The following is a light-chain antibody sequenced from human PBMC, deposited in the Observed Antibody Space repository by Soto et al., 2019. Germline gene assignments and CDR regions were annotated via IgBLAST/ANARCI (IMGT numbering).Light chain of an antibody. CDR1: SSNIGSNT. CDR2: SNN. V-gene: IGLV1-44*01. CDR3: AAWDDSLNGQGV. J-gene: IGLJ1*01. Sequence: QSVLTHPPSASGTPGQRVTISCSGSSSNIGSNTVNWYQQRPGTAPKLLIYSNNQRSSGVPDRFSGSKSGTSASLAISGLQSEDEADYYCAAWDDSLNGQGVLGTGTKVTVL.